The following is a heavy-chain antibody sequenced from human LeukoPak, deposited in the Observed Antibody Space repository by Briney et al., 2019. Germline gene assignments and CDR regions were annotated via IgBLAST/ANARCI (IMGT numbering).Heavy chain of an antibody. CDR1: GFTFSSYT. D-gene: IGHD3-22*01. CDR3: ARGGYYDSSGYPYYFDY. Sequence: GGYLRLSCAASGFTFSSYTMHWVRQAPGKGLEWVEVISYDGSNKYYADSVKGRFTISRDNSKNTLYLQMNSLRAEDTAVYYCARGGYYDSSGYPYYFDYWGQGTLVTVSS. J-gene: IGHJ4*02. CDR2: ISYDGSNK. V-gene: IGHV3-30-3*01.